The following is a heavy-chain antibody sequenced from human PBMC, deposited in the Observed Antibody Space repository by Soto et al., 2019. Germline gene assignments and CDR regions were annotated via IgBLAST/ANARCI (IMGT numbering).Heavy chain of an antibody. CDR1: GGSISSGGYS. V-gene: IGHV4-30-2*01. CDR2: IYHSGST. CDR3: AKDLQWLVLAAFDI. Sequence: SETLSLTCAVSGGSISSGGYSWSWIRQPPGKGLEWIGYIYHSGSTYYNPSLKSRVTISVDRSKNQFSLKLSSVTAVDTAVYYCAKDLQWLVLAAFDIWGQGTMVTVSS. D-gene: IGHD6-19*01. J-gene: IGHJ3*02.